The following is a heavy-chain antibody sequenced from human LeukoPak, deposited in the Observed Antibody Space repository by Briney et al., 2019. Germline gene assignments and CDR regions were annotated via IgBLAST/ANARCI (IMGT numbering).Heavy chain of an antibody. J-gene: IGHJ3*02. CDR2: INGDGRNI. Sequence: PGGSLRLSCVASGFTFSSYWMHWVRQDPRKGLVWVSRINGDGRNINYADSVRGRFTISRDNAKNTLYLQMNTLRVEDTAVYYCARSHRRDAFDIWGQGTMVTVSS. D-gene: IGHD2-21*01. V-gene: IGHV3-74*01. CDR3: ARSHRRDAFDI. CDR1: GFTFSSYW.